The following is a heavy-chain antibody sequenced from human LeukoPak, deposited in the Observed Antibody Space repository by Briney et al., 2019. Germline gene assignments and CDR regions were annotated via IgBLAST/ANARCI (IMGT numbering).Heavy chain of an antibody. CDR2: IYTTGST. D-gene: IGHD1-26*01. V-gene: IGHV4-61*02. Sequence: SETLSLTCIVSGGSINTGDYYCSWIRQPAGKGLEWIGRIYTTGSTNYNPSLESRVTMSVDTSKHQFSLKLSSVTAADTAVYYCARSVFGGGSYSFDPWGQGTLVTVSS. CDR3: ARSVFGGGSYSFDP. J-gene: IGHJ5*02. CDR1: GGSINTGDYY.